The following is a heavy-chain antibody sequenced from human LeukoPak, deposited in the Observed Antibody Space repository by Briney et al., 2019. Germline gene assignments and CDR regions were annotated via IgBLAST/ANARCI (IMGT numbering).Heavy chain of an antibody. CDR2: VHPDGSNT. J-gene: IGHJ4*02. Sequence: GGSLRLSCAASGFTFSSYWMHWVRQAPGKGLVWVSYVHPDGSNTNYADSVKGRFTISRGNSKNTLYLQMNSLRAEDTAVYYCAKDNPQHPILYFDYWGQGTLVTVSS. D-gene: IGHD2-15*01. V-gene: IGHV3-74*01. CDR3: AKDNPQHPILYFDY. CDR1: GFTFSSYW.